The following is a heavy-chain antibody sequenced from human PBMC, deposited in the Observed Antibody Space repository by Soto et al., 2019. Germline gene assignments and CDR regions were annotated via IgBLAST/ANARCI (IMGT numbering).Heavy chain of an antibody. Sequence: SETLSLTCTVSGGSISSGGYYWSWIRQHPGKGLEWIGYIYYSGSTYYNPSLKSRVTISVDTSKNQFSLKLSSVTAADTAVYYCARDLKGYSNNPYYYYGMDVWGQGTTVTVSS. J-gene: IGHJ6*02. D-gene: IGHD4-4*01. CDR3: ARDLKGYSNNPYYYYGMDV. V-gene: IGHV4-31*03. CDR2: IYYSGST. CDR1: GGSISSGGYY.